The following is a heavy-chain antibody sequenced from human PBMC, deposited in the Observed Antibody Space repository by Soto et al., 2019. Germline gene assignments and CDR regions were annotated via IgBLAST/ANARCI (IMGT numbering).Heavy chain of an antibody. Sequence: PGESLKISCKGSGYSFTSYWISWVRQMPGKGLEWMGRIDPSDSYTNYSPSFQGHVTISADKSISTAYLQWSSLKASDTAMYYCERQRRTPPGVSVNDYWGQGTLVTVSS. CDR2: IDPSDSYT. CDR1: GYSFTSYW. D-gene: IGHD7-27*01. V-gene: IGHV5-10-1*01. J-gene: IGHJ4*02. CDR3: ERQRRTPPGVSVNDY.